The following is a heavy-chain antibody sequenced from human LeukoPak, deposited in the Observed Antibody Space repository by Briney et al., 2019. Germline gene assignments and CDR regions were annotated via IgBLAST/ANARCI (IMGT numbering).Heavy chain of an antibody. D-gene: IGHD6-13*01. CDR1: GYTFTSYA. CDR2: INTNTGNP. Sequence: ASVKVSCKASGYTFTSYAMNWVRQAPGQGLEWMGWINTNTGNPTYAQGFTGRFVFSLDTSVSTACLQISSLKAEDTAVYYCARDQSSSWTHYYYMDVWGKGTTVTVSS. J-gene: IGHJ6*03. V-gene: IGHV7-4-1*02. CDR3: ARDQSSSWTHYYYMDV.